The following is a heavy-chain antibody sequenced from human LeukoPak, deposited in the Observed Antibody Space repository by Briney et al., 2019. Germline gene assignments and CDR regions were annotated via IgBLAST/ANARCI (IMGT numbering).Heavy chain of an antibody. D-gene: IGHD3-10*01. V-gene: IGHV1-2*02. CDR1: GYTFTGYY. Sequence: ASVKVSCKASGYTFTGYYMHWVRQAPGQGLEWMGWINPNSGGTNYAQKFQGRVTMTRDTSISTAYMELSRLRSDDTAVYYCARGTTTMVRGVTYYFDYWGQGTLVTVSS. CDR2: INPNSGGT. CDR3: ARGTTTMVRGVTYYFDY. J-gene: IGHJ4*02.